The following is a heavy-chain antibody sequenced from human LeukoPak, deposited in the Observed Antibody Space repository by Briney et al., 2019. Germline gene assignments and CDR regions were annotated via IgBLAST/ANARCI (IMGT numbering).Heavy chain of an antibody. CDR3: ARDNYSTPFDY. D-gene: IGHD6-13*01. Sequence: GGSLRLSCAASKFTFSDYYMSWIRQAPGKGLEWVSYISSSGSIIYYADSVKGRFTISRDNAKNSLYLQMNSLRAEDTAVYYCARDNYSTPFDYWGQGTLVTVSS. CDR2: ISSSGSII. CDR1: KFTFSDYY. V-gene: IGHV3-11*01. J-gene: IGHJ4*02.